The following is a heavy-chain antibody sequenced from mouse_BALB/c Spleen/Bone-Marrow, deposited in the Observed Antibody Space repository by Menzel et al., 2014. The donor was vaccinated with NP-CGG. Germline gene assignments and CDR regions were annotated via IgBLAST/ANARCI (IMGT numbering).Heavy chain of an antibody. V-gene: IGHV1-18*01. Sequence: EVKLMESGPELVKPGASVKISCKTSGYTFTEYTMHWVKQSHGKSLEWIGGINPNNGGTSYNQKFKGKATLTVDKSSSTAYMELLSLTSEDSSVYYCLTQLGLSFDYWGQGTTLTVSS. CDR3: LTQLGLSFDY. CDR1: GYTFTEYT. J-gene: IGHJ2*01. CDR2: INPNNGGT. D-gene: IGHD3-1*01.